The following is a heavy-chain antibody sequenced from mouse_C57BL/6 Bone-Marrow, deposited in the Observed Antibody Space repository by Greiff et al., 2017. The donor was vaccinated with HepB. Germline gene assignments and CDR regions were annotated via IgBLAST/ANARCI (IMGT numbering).Heavy chain of an antibody. CDR1: GFTFSDYY. CDR3: ASLLLPRGAMDY. J-gene: IGHJ4*01. CDR2: INYDGSST. V-gene: IGHV5-16*01. D-gene: IGHD1-1*01. Sequence: EVQRVESEGGLVQPGSSMKLSCTASGFTFSDYYMAWVRQVPEKGLEWVANINYDGSSTYYLDSLKSRFIISRDNAKNILYLQMSRLKSEETATYYCASLLLPRGAMDYWGQGTSVTVSS.